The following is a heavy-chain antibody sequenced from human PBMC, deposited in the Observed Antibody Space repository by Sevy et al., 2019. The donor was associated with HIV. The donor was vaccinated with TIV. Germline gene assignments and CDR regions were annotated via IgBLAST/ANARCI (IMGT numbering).Heavy chain of an antibody. CDR2: IHYSGST. CDR1: GDSISSGANY. J-gene: IGHJ4*02. D-gene: IGHD6-19*01. Sequence: SETLSLTCTVSGDSISSGANYWGWIRQHPVKGLEWIGYIHYSGSTYDNPSLKSRITMSVEPSKNQFSLKLRSVTAAETAVYYCARGRSAVATYYTWSTVAGYYFDYWGQGTLVTVSS. CDR3: ARGRSAVATYYTWSTVAGYYFDY. V-gene: IGHV4-31*03.